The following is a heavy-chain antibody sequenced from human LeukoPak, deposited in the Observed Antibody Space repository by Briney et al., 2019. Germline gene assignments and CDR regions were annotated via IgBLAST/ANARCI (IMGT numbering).Heavy chain of an antibody. CDR1: GFTFSSYS. J-gene: IGHJ4*02. D-gene: IGHD6-19*01. CDR3: EKDPSSGSRRAY. Sequence: GGSLRLSCAASGFTFSSYSMHWVRQAPGKGLEWVAGISYDGSNKYYADFVNGLFTISRDNYKNTFYLQMNKPSAGDTGVYYCEKDPSSGSRRAYWGQGTLVTASS. V-gene: IGHV3-30*04. CDR2: ISYDGSNK.